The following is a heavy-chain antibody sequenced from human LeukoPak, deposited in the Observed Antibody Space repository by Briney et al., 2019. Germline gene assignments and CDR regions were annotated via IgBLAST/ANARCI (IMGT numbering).Heavy chain of an antibody. V-gene: IGHV3-23*01. D-gene: IGHD5-18*01. J-gene: IGHJ4*02. CDR1: GFTFSSYG. CDR3: AKLSGDTDPW. Sequence: GGSLRLSCAASGFTFSSYGMSWVRQAPGKGLERVSSITDSGSTTYYADSVKGRFTISKDNSRNTLYLQMNSLRAEDTAIYYCAKLSGDTDPWWGQGTLVTVSS. CDR2: ITDSGSTT.